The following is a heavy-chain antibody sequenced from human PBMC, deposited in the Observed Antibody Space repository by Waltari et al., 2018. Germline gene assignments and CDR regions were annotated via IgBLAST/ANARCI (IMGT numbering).Heavy chain of an antibody. V-gene: IGHV4-59*08. J-gene: IGHJ4*02. CDR2: IYYSGST. CDR3: ARQVGYSYGFDY. Sequence: QVQLPESGPGLVTLSETLSLPCPVSGGPISTYSSTSIRQPPGKGMGWFGYIYYSGSTNYNPALKSRVTRSVDTSKNQFSLKLSSVTAADTAVYYCARQVGYSYGFDYWGQGTLVTVSS. CDR1: GGPISTYS. D-gene: IGHD5-18*01.